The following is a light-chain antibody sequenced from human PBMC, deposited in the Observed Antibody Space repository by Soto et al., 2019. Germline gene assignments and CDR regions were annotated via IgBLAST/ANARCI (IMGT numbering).Light chain of an antibody. CDR3: QQYNNWPQIT. CDR1: QSVSSN. J-gene: IGKJ5*01. CDR2: GAS. V-gene: IGKV3D-15*01. Sequence: IGMTQSPSTLSVSPRERATLSCRASQSVSSNLAWYQQKLGQAPRLLIYGASTRATGIPARFSGSGSGTEFTLTISILQSEDFAVYYCQQYNNWPQITFGQGTRLQFK.